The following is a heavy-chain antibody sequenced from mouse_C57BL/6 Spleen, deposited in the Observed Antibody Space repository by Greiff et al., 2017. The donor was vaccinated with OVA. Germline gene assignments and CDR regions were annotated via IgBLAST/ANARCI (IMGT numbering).Heavy chain of an antibody. CDR1: GYTFTSYW. CDR3: AREAITTALDY. J-gene: IGHJ2*01. D-gene: IGHD1-2*01. CDR2: IHPNSGST. V-gene: IGHV1-64*01. Sequence: VKLQESGAELVKPGASVKLSCKASGYTFTSYWMHWVKQRPGQGLEWIGMIHPNSGSTNYNEKFKSKATLTVDKSSSTAYMQLSSLTSEDSAVYYCAREAITTALDYWGQGTTLTVSS.